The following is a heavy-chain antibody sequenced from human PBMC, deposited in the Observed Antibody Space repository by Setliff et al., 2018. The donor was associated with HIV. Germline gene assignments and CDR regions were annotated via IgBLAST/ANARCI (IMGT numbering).Heavy chain of an antibody. V-gene: IGHV3-30*19. Sequence: GGSLRLSCAASGFTFSTYGIHVVRKAPGKGLGWVALISNDGSSKYYGDSVKGRFTISRDNSKHTLYLPMDSLGPEDTAIYYCARAWAMQQLVPGYWGQGTLVTVSS. CDR3: ARAWAMQQLVPGY. CDR1: GFTFSTYG. CDR2: ISNDGSSK. D-gene: IGHD6-6*01. J-gene: IGHJ4*02.